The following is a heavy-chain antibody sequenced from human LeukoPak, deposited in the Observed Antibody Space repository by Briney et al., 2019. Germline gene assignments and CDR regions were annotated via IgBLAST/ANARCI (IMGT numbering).Heavy chain of an antibody. V-gene: IGHV3-23*01. CDR1: GFTFSSYA. D-gene: IGHD6-6*01. CDR2: ISGSGGST. J-gene: IGHJ6*01. CDR3: AKDLASQLGRGFYYYYGMDV. Sequence: GGSLRLSCAASGFTFSSYAMSWVRQAPGKGLEWVSAISGSGGSTYYADSVKGRFTISRDNSKNTLYLQMNRLRAEDTAVYYCAKDLASQLGRGFYYYYGMDVWGQGTTVTVSS.